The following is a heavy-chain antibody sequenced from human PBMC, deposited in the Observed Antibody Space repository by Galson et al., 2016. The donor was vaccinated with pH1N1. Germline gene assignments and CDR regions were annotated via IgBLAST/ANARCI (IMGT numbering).Heavy chain of an antibody. V-gene: IGHV4-4*07. CDR1: GGSVSSYD. CDR3: ARENNLVVPGEGWYYYYGMDV. Sequence: SETLSLTCTVSGGSVSSYDWIWIRQPAGKGLEWIGRIYSTGSTNYNPSLKSRVTLSVEKSKNQFSLKLSSVTAADTAVYYCARENNLVVPGEGWYYYYGMDVWGLGTTVTVSS. J-gene: IGHJ6*02. CDR2: IYSTGST. D-gene: IGHD2-15*01.